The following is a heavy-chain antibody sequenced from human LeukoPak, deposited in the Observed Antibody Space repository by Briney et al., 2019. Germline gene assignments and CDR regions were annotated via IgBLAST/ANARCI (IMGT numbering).Heavy chain of an antibody. CDR3: ASSLGGHYYGSGSYLHYYYMDV. V-gene: IGHV4-39*07. CDR2: IYYSGST. J-gene: IGHJ6*03. D-gene: IGHD3-10*01. CDR1: GGSISSSSYY. Sequence: PSETLSLTCTVSGGSISSSSYYWGWIRQPPGKGLEWIGSIYYSGSTYYNPSLKSRVTVSVDTSKNQFSLKLSSVTAADTAVYYCASSLGGHYYGSGSYLHYYYMDVWGKGTTVTVSS.